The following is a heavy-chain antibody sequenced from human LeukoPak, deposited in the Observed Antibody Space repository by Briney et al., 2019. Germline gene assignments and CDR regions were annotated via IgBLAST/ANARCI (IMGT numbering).Heavy chain of an antibody. CDR1: GFTFSTYA. D-gene: IGHD3-10*01. CDR3: AKSGGLSGSGRLAMDV. Sequence: GGSLRLSCAASGFTFSTYAMSWVRLAPGKGLEWVPGISGSGGSTYYADSVKGRFTSSRDNSNNTLYVQMNSLRVEDTAVYYCAKSGGLSGSGRLAMDVWGQGTTVTVSS. J-gene: IGHJ6*02. CDR2: ISGSGGST. V-gene: IGHV3-23*01.